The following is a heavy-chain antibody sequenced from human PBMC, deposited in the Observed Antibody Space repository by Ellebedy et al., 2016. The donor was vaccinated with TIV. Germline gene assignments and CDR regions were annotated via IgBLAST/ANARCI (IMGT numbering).Heavy chain of an antibody. CDR1: GYSFTNYW. CDR3: ARLRGSGIHYGNPSLDY. CDR2: IYPGDSDT. V-gene: IGHV5-51*01. Sequence: GESLKISCKGSGYSFTNYWIGWVRQMPGKGLEWMGIIYPGDSDTRYSPSFQGQVTISADKSISTAYLQWNSLKASDTAMYYCARLRGSGIHYGNPSLDYWGQGTLVTVSS. J-gene: IGHJ4*02. D-gene: IGHD3-10*01.